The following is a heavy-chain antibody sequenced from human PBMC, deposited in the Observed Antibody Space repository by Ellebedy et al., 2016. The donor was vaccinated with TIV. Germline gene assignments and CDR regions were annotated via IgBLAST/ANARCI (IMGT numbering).Heavy chain of an antibody. V-gene: IGHV3-7*01. J-gene: IGHJ3*02. Sequence: PGGSLRLSCEASGFTFTTYWMSWVRQAPGKGLEWVANIKQDGSEKYYVDSVKGRLTISRDNAKDSLYLQMNSLRAEDTAVYYCTRQTVRTLVNDRFDIWGQGTMVTVSP. D-gene: IGHD4-23*01. CDR3: TRQTVRTLVNDRFDI. CDR2: IKQDGSEK. CDR1: GFTFTTYW.